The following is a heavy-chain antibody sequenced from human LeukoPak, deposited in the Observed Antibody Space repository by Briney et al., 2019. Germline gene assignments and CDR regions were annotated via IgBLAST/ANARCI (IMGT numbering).Heavy chain of an antibody. CDR3: AKDLMGTSSYGMDV. CDR1: RFTFSSYW. CDR2: IKQDGSEK. V-gene: IGHV3-7*03. J-gene: IGHJ6*02. Sequence: GGSLRLSCAASRFTFSSYWMSWVRQAPGKGLEWVANIKQDGSEKYYVDSVKGRFTISRDNAKNSLYLQMNSLRAEDTALYYCAKDLMGTSSYGMDVWGQGTTVTVSS. D-gene: IGHD2-2*01.